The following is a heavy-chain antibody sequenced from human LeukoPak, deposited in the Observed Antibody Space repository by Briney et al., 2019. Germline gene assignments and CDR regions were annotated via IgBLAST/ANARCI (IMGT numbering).Heavy chain of an antibody. J-gene: IGHJ4*02. D-gene: IGHD3-22*01. CDR1: GYTFTSYG. V-gene: IGHV1-18*01. Sequence: GASVKVSCKASGYTFTSYGISWVRQAPGRGLEWMGWISAYNGNTNYAQKLQGRVTMTTDTSTSTAYMELRSLRSDDTAVYYCARDLVPYYYDSSGYSSFDYWGQGTLVTVSS. CDR3: ARDLVPYYYDSSGYSSFDY. CDR2: ISAYNGNT.